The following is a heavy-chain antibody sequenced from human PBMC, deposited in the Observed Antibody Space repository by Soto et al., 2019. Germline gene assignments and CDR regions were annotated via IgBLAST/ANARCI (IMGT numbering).Heavy chain of an antibody. V-gene: IGHV3-9*01. CDR3: VEADGFVGKKYYFGH. Sequence: EVQLVESGGALVQPGRSLRLSCAASGFALDDYAMHWVRQAPEKGLEWVSGISWNGDIIGYTDSVEGRFTSSRDNARNSVYLQMSSLRVEDTALYYCVEADGFVGKKYYFGHWGQGTLLTVFS. D-gene: IGHD1-26*01. CDR2: ISWNGDII. J-gene: IGHJ4*02. CDR1: GFALDDYA.